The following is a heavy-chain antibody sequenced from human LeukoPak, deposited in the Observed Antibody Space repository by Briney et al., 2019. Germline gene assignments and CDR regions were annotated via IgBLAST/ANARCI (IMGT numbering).Heavy chain of an antibody. CDR2: IYYSGTT. CDR1: GGSIGSSSNY. Sequence: SETLSLTCTVSGGSIGSSSNYWGWIRQPPGEGLEWIGNIYYSGTTYYNPSLKSRVTISVDTSKNQFSLRLSFVTAADTAVYYCARVIGRVEVRLVKWFDPWGQGTLVTVSS. J-gene: IGHJ5*02. V-gene: IGHV4-39*07. CDR3: ARVIGRVEVRLVKWFDP. D-gene: IGHD2-15*01.